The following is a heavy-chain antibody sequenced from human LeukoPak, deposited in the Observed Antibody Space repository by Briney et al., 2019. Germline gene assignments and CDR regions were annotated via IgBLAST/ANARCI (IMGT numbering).Heavy chain of an antibody. CDR2: IHDTGST. CDR1: GGSISTYY. Sequence: SETLSLTCTVSGGSISTYYWSWIRQSPGKGLDWIGYIHDTGSTNYNPSLKSRVSISVDTSKSQFSLHLSSVTAADTAVYFCARVEPDSYYFGMDVWGRGTTVTVSS. D-gene: IGHD1-26*01. J-gene: IGHJ6*02. CDR3: ARVEPDSYYFGMDV. V-gene: IGHV4-59*08.